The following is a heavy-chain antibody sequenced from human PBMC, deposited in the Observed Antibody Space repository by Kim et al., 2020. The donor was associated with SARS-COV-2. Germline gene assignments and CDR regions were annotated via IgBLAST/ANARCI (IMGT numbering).Heavy chain of an antibody. J-gene: IGHJ4*02. V-gene: IGHV4-30-4*01. D-gene: IGHD3-3*01. CDR1: RGSISSGDYY. CDR3: ARARATSITICGVVIVHNFDY. CDR2: IYYSGST. Sequence: SETLSLTCTVSRGSISSGDYYWSWIRQPPGKGLEWIGYIYYSGSTYYNPSLKSRVTISVDTSKNQFSLKLSSVTAADTAVYYCARARATSITICGVVIVHNFDYWGQGTLVTVSS.